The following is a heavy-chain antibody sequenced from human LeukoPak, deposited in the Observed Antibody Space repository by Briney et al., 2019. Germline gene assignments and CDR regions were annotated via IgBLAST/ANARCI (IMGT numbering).Heavy chain of an antibody. D-gene: IGHD3-10*01. CDR2: ISADSATT. Sequence: GGSLRLSCAASGFNFGSYSMTWVRQAPEKGLEWVSVISADSATTFYADSVKGRFTISRDNAKNTVSSLRAEDTALYYCARKSASGNYPLDYWGQGTLVTVSS. J-gene: IGHJ4*02. CDR1: GFNFGSYS. CDR3: ARKSASGNYPLDY. V-gene: IGHV3-23*01.